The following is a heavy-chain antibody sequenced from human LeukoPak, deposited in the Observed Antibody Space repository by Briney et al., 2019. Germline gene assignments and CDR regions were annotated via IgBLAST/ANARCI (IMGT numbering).Heavy chain of an antibody. CDR1: GYTFTGYY. J-gene: IGHJ4*02. Sequence: ASVKVSCKASGYTFTGYYMHWVRQAPGQGLEWMGWINPNSGGTNYAQKFQGRVTMTRDTSISTAYMELSRLRSDDTAVYYCARAPSIQVITNFDYWGQGTLVTVSS. CDR3: ARAPSIQVITNFDY. CDR2: INPNSGGT. V-gene: IGHV1-2*02. D-gene: IGHD3-16*02.